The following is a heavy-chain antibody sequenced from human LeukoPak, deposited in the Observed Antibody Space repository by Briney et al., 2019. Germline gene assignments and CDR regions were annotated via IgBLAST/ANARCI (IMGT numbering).Heavy chain of an antibody. CDR2: ISGSGGST. V-gene: IGHV3-23*01. D-gene: IGHD1-1*01. CDR3: AKAPRDWNVLNWFDP. Sequence: HPGGSLRLSCAASGFTFSSYAMSWVRQAPGKGLEWVSAISGSGGSTYYADSVKGRFTISRDNSKNTLYLQMNSLRAEDTAVYYCAKAPRDWNVLNWFDPWGQGTLVTVSS. J-gene: IGHJ5*02. CDR1: GFTFSSYA.